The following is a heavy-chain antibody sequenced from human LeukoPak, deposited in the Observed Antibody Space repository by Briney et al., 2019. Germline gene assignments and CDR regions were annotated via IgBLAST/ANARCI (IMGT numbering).Heavy chain of an antibody. D-gene: IGHD3-3*01. V-gene: IGHV3-23*01. CDR3: VGTFTVFGVVSTIE. CDR2: ISFSGDNRGDNT. CDR1: GFTFKIYT. J-gene: IGHJ4*02. Sequence: GGSLRLSCAAFGFTFKIYTMNWVRQAPGKGLQWVSSISFSGDNRGDNTYYADSVRGRFSISRDNSQNTVFLQMSSLRVDDTAAYYCVGTFTVFGVVSTIEWGQGTLVTVSS.